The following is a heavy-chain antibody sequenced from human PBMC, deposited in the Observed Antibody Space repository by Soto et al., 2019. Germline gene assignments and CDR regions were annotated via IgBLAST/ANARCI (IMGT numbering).Heavy chain of an antibody. J-gene: IGHJ4*02. CDR2: INPSGGTT. V-gene: IGHV1-46*01. Sequence: ASVKVSCKASGYTFTRYNVHWVRQALGQGLEWMAIINPSGGTTYYVQKFEGRVTLTTDTSTSTVYMELSSPRSDDTAVYYCARVRGGGSEYFFDYWGQGTLVTSPQ. CDR3: ARVRGGGSEYFFDY. D-gene: IGHD2-15*01. CDR1: GYTFTRYN.